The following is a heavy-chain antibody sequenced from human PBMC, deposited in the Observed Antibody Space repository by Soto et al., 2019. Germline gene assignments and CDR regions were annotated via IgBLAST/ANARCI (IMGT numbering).Heavy chain of an antibody. V-gene: IGHV1-18*01. D-gene: IGHD1-26*01. CDR3: ARDRGSYALDY. CDR2: ISAYNGNT. Sequence: QVQLVQSGAEVKKPGASVKVSCKASGYTFTSYGFTWVRQAPGHGLEWMGWISAYNGNTNYAQKLQGRVTMTTDTFTSTAYMELSSLRSDDTAVYYCARDRGSYALDYWGQGTLVTVSS. CDR1: GYTFTSYG. J-gene: IGHJ4*02.